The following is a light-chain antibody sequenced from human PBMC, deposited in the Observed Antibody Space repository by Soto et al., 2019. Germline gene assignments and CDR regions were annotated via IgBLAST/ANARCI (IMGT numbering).Light chain of an antibody. CDR3: NSYTSSSTYV. CDR2: DVT. V-gene: IGLV2-14*03. CDR1: SSDVGGFNY. Sequence: QSVLTQPASVSGSPGQSITISCTGTSSDVGGFNYVSWYQQHPGKAPKLMIYDVTNRPSGVSYRFSGSKSGNTASLTISGLQAEDDADYYCNSYTSSSTYVFGTGTKRTVL. J-gene: IGLJ1*01.